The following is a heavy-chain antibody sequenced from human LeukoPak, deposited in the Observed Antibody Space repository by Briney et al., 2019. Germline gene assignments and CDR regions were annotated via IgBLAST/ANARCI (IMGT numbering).Heavy chain of an antibody. J-gene: IGHJ4*02. CDR1: GFTFSSYG. V-gene: IGHV3-48*04. Sequence: GGSLRLSCAASGFTFSSYGMNWVRQAPGKGLEWVSYISSSSSTIYYADSVKGRFTISRDNAKNSLYLQMNSLRAEDTAVYYCARDDVEMATTPFDYWGQGTLVTVSS. D-gene: IGHD5-24*01. CDR2: ISSSSSTI. CDR3: ARDDVEMATTPFDY.